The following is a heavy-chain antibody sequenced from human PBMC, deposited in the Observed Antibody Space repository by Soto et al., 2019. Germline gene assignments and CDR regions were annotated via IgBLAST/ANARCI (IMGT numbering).Heavy chain of an antibody. Sequence: PGGSLRLSCVASGFTVDDYAMHWVRQAPGKGLEWVSGISANGDNVDYADSVKGRFTVSRDNAKNSLFLQMNSLRPEDTALYYCANDMKWGGMTTIHYFDSWGQGTLVTVSS. CDR1: GFTVDDYA. D-gene: IGHD4-17*01. V-gene: IGHV3-9*01. CDR3: ANDMKWGGMTTIHYFDS. CDR2: ISANGDNV. J-gene: IGHJ4*02.